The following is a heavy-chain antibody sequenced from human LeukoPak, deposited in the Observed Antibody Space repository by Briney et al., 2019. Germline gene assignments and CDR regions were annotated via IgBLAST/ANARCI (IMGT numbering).Heavy chain of an antibody. D-gene: IGHD3-10*01. Sequence: GASVKVSCKSSVYTFTGYYMHWVRQAPGQGLEWMGWINPNSGGTNYAQKFQGRVTMTRDTSISTAYMELSRLRSDDTAVYYCARGPLWFGELENPFYWGQGTLVTVSS. CDR2: INPNSGGT. J-gene: IGHJ4*02. CDR3: ARGPLWFGELENPFY. V-gene: IGHV1-2*02. CDR1: VYTFTGYY.